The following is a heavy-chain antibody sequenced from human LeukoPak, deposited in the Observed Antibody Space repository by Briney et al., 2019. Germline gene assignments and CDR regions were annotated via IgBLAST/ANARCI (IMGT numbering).Heavy chain of an antibody. D-gene: IGHD3-10*01. V-gene: IGHV3-21*01. CDR1: GFTFSTYA. CDR2: IGSSHNYI. Sequence: GGSLRLSCAASGFTFSTYAMHWVRQAPGKGLEWVSSIGSSHNYIYYADSVKGRFIISRDNAKNSLYLQMNSLRAEDTAVYYCARDSDYYGSGSHRDAFDIWGQGTMVTVSS. CDR3: ARDSDYYGSGSHRDAFDI. J-gene: IGHJ3*02.